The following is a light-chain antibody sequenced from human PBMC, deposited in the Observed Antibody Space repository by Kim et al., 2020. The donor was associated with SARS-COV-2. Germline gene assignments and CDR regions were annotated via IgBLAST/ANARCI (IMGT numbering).Light chain of an antibody. CDR2: GAS. CDR3: QQSYNTPPT. Sequence: ASVGDRVTITCRASQRISKFFNWYQQKPGEAPKLLIYGASSLRSGVPSRFSGSGSGTDFTLTISSLQPEDFATYYCQQSYNTPPTFGQGTKVDIK. V-gene: IGKV1-39*01. J-gene: IGKJ1*01. CDR1: QRISKF.